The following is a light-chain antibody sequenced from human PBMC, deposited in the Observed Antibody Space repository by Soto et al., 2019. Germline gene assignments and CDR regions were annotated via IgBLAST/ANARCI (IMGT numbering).Light chain of an antibody. CDR2: HVT. V-gene: IGLV2-14*01. J-gene: IGLJ1*01. CDR3: SSYTSNITPYV. CDR1: SSDVGGYNF. Sequence: ALTQPASMSGSPGQSITISCTGTSSDVGGYNFVSWYQQHPGKAPKLMIYHVTNRPSGVSSRFSGSKSGNTASLTISGLQAEDEADYYCSSYTSNITPYVFGTGTKVTVL.